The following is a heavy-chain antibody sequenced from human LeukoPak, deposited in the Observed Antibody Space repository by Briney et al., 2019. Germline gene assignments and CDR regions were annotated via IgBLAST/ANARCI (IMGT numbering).Heavy chain of an antibody. CDR1: GGSISSYY. D-gene: IGHD2-15*01. CDR2: IYYSGST. CDR3: ARSFDIVAYYFDY. J-gene: IGHJ4*02. V-gene: IGHV4-59*01. Sequence: SETLSLTCTVSGGSISSYYWSWIRQPPGKGREWIGYIYYSGSTNYNPSLKSRVTISVDTSKNQFSLKMSSVTAADTAVYYCARSFDIVAYYFDYWGQGTLVTVSS.